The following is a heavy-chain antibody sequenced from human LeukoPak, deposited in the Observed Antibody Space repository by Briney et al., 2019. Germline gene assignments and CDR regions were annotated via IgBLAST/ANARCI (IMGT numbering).Heavy chain of an antibody. D-gene: IGHD3-22*01. CDR3: ARTRKTYYDSSGYYSAFGY. V-gene: IGHV4-59*01. J-gene: IGHJ4*02. CDR1: GGSISSYY. Sequence: SETLSLTCTVSGGSISSYYWSWIRQPPGKGLEWIGYIYDSGNTNYNPSLKSRVTISVDTSKNQFCLKLSSVTAADSAVYYCARTRKTYYDSSGYYSAFGYWGQGILVTVSS. CDR2: IYDSGNT.